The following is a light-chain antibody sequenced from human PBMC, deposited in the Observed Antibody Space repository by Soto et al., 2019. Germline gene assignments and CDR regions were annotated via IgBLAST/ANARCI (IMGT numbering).Light chain of an antibody. CDR1: SSDVGKYNL. V-gene: IGLV2-23*01. Sequence: QSALTQPASVSGSPGQSITISCTGTSSDVGKYNLVSWYQQYPGKAPKLMIYEDTKRPSGVSNRFSGSKSGNTDSLTVSGLQAEDEADYFCSSHAGSRMVIFGGGTKLTVL. CDR3: SSHAGSRMVI. J-gene: IGLJ2*01. CDR2: EDT.